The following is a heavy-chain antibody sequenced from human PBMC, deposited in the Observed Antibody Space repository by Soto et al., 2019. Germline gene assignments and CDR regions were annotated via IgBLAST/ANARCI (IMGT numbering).Heavy chain of an antibody. V-gene: IGHV3-23*01. J-gene: IGHJ6*02. Sequence: KGLEWVSAISGSGGSTYYADSVKGRFTISRDNSKNTLYLQMNSLRAEDTAVYYCAKTYYDFWSGYYSSGYYYDMDVWGQGTTVIVFS. CDR2: ISGSGGST. D-gene: IGHD3-3*01. CDR3: AKTYYDFWSGYYSSGYYYDMDV.